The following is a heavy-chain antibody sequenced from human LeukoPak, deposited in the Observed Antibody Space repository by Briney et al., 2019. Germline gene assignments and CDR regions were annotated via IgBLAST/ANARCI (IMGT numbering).Heavy chain of an antibody. CDR2: IYYSGST. Sequence: PSETLSLTCTVSGYSISSGYYWGWIRQPPGKGLEWIGSIYYSGSTYYNPSLKSRVTISVDTSKNQFSLKLSSVTAADTAVYYCARDRETGMDVWGQGTTVTVSS. D-gene: IGHD5-24*01. CDR1: GYSISSGYY. J-gene: IGHJ6*02. CDR3: ARDRETGMDV. V-gene: IGHV4-38-2*02.